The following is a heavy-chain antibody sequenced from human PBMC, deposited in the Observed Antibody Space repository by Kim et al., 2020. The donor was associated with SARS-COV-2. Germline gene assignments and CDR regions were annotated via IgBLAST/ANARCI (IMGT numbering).Heavy chain of an antibody. V-gene: IGHV3-33*05. CDR2: ISYDGSNK. J-gene: IGHJ4*02. CDR3: ARGFDVVVVAANFDY. D-gene: IGHD2-15*01. CDR1: GFTFSSYG. Sequence: GGSLRLSCAASGFTFSSYGMHWVRQAPGKGLEWVAVISYDGSNKYYADSVKGRFTISRDNSKNTLYLQMNSLRAEDTAVYYCARGFDVVVVAANFDYWGQGTLVTVSS.